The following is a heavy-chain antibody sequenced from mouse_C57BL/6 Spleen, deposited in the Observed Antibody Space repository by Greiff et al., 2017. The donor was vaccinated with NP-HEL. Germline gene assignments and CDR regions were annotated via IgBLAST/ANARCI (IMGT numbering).Heavy chain of an antibody. V-gene: IGHV1-55*01. CDR1: GYTFTSYW. CDR3: ARLGFHYGNYGYFDV. CDR2: IYPGSGST. D-gene: IGHD2-1*01. J-gene: IGHJ1*03. Sequence: QVQLQQPGAELVKPGASVKMSCKASGYTFTSYWITWVKQRPGQGLEWIGDIYPGSGSTNYNEKFKSKATLTVDTSSSTAYMQLSSLTSEDSAVYYCARLGFHYGNYGYFDVWGTGTTVTVSS.